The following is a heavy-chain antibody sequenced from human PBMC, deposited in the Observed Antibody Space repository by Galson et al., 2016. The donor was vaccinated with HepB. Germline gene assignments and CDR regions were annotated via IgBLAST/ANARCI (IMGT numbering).Heavy chain of an antibody. Sequence: TLSLTCAVSGGSISSSDWWSWVRQPPGKGLEWIGEKHYDGSTNYISSLKSRVTISVDKSKNQFSLNLRSVTATDTAVYFCARRLGGGPPYWGQGTLVTVSS. D-gene: IGHD1-26*01. CDR1: GGSISSSDW. CDR3: ARRLGGGPPY. J-gene: IGHJ4*02. CDR2: KHYDGST. V-gene: IGHV4-4*01.